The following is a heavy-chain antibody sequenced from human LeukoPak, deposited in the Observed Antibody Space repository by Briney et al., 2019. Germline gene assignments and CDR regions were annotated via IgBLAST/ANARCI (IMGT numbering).Heavy chain of an antibody. V-gene: IGHV3-48*04. CDR2: ISSSSSTI. CDR3: ARELLYCSGGKCSYGMDV. D-gene: IGHD2-15*01. CDR1: GFTFSNYN. Sequence: PGGSLRLSCAASGFTFSNYNMNWVRQAPGKGLEWVSYISSSSSTIYHADSVKGRFTISRDNAKNSLYLQMNSLRAEDTAVYYCARELLYCSGGKCSYGMDVWGQGTTVTVSS. J-gene: IGHJ6*02.